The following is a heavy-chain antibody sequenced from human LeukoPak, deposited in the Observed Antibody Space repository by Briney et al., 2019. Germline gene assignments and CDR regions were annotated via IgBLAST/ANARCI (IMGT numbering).Heavy chain of an antibody. CDR2: IYYSGSA. CDR1: GGAIGSDGYY. V-gene: IGHV4-31*03. J-gene: IGHJ4*02. CDR3: ARGSYYGFSGDS. Sequence: PSETLSLTCSVSGGAIGSDGYYWNWIRQHPGKGLDWIGYIYYSGSASYNPSLKSRVTISVDTSKNQFSLRLSSVTAADTAVYYCARGSYYGFSGDSWGQGSLVTVSS. D-gene: IGHD3-10*01.